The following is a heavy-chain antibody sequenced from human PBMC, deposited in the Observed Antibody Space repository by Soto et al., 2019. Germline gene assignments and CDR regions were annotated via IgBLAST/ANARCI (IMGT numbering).Heavy chain of an antibody. Sequence: PSETLSLTCAVCGARISRTNYYWGCIRQPPGKGLEWIWSIYYSGSTYYDPSLKSRVTMSIDTSKNHVSLQLTSVTPADTALYYCASPTGRYEHRFYYCGLGTLVPVYS. CDR1: GARISRTNYY. CDR2: IYYSGST. D-gene: IGHD3-16*02. CDR3: ASPTGRYEHRFYY. J-gene: IGHJ4*02. V-gene: IGHV4-39*01.